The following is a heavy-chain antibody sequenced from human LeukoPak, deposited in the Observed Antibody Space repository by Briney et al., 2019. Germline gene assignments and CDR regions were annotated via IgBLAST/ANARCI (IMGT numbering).Heavy chain of an antibody. CDR2: ISAYNGNT. CDR1: GYTFTSYG. D-gene: IGHD4-23*01. Sequence: ASVKVSCKASGYTFTSYGISWVRQAPGQGLEWMGWISAYNGNTNYAQKLQGRVTMTTDTSTSTAYMELRSLRSDDTAVYYCARAGSALGHYGGFLRYWGQGTLVTVSS. V-gene: IGHV1-18*01. CDR3: ARAGSALGHYGGFLRY. J-gene: IGHJ1*01.